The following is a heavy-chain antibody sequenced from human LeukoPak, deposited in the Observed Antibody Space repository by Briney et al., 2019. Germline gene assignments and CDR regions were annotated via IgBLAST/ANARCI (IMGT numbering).Heavy chain of an antibody. CDR3: ARGRGYCTSTSCYPGYYLDY. D-gene: IGHD2-2*01. V-gene: IGHV3-74*01. CDR1: GFTFSSYW. J-gene: IGHJ4*02. CDR2: INGDGSTT. Sequence: GGSLRLSCAASGFTFSSYWMHWVRQVPGKGLVWVSRINGDGSTTNYADSVKGRFTVSRDNAKNTLYLQMNSLRAEDTAVYYCARGRGYCTSTSCYPGYYLDYWGQGALVTVSS.